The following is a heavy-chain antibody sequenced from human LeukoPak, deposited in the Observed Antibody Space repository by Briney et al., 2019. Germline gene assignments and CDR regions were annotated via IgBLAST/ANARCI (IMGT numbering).Heavy chain of an antibody. CDR3: ATPPAYYDSSAKGDAFDI. D-gene: IGHD3-22*01. Sequence: GESLKISCKGSGYRFTSYWIGWVRQMPGKGLEWMGIIYPGDSDTRYSPSFQGQVTISADKSISTAYLQWSSLKASDTAMYYCATPPAYYDSSAKGDAFDIWGQGTMVTVSS. CDR1: GYRFTSYW. J-gene: IGHJ3*02. V-gene: IGHV5-51*01. CDR2: IYPGDSDT.